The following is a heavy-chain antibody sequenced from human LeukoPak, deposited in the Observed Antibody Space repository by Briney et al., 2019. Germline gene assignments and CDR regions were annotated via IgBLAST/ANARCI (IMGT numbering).Heavy chain of an antibody. CDR2: ISTNGGST. Sequence: GGSLRLSCSASGFTFSNYAIHWVRQAPGKGLEYVSAISTNGGSTYYADSVKGRFTISRDNSKNTLYLQMSSLRAEDTAVYYCVKGYCSSGNCFSRTMYYLDYWGQGIPLTVSS. D-gene: IGHD2-15*01. CDR3: VKGYCSSGNCFSRTMYYLDY. CDR1: GFTFSNYA. J-gene: IGHJ4*02. V-gene: IGHV3-64D*09.